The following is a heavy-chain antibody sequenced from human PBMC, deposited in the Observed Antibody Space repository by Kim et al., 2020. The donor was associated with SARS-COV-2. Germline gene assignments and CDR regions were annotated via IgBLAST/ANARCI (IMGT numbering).Heavy chain of an antibody. CDR3: TRAPSDEWVLPV. V-gene: IGHV3-49*04. CDR2: IRNKAYGGTT. J-gene: IGHJ4*02. Sequence: GGSLRLSCSTSGFTFANYVMSWVRQAPGKGLEWVSFIRNKAYGGTTEYAPSVKGRFTISRDDSKSIAYLQMDSLKSEDTAVYYCTRAPSDEWVLPVWGQGTLVTVSS. D-gene: IGHD1-26*01. CDR1: GFTFANYV.